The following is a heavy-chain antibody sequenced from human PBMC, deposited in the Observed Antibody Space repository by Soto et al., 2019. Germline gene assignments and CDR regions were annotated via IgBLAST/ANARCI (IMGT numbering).Heavy chain of an antibody. Sequence: ASVKVSCKASGYAFTWYNIHWTRQAPGQGLEWMGIINPSGGSTSYAQKFQGRVTMTRDTSTSTVYMELSSLRSEDTAVYYCARDGYCSGGSCLVDGMDVWGQGTTVTVSS. CDR1: GYAFTWYN. CDR2: INPSGGST. CDR3: ARDGYCSGGSCLVDGMDV. J-gene: IGHJ6*02. D-gene: IGHD2-15*01. V-gene: IGHV1-46*01.